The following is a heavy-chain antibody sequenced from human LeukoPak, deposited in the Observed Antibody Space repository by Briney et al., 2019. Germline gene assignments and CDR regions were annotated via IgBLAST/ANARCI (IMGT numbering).Heavy chain of an antibody. CDR2: NNGDGSTT. CDR3: ARDPRNVGLAP. D-gene: IGHD2-15*01. CDR1: GFSLSGYW. J-gene: IGHJ5*02. V-gene: IGHV3-74*01. Sequence: GGSLRLSCVASGFSLSGYWMYWVRQAPGKGLMYISRNNGDGSTTNYADAVKGRFTMSRDNVKNTLYLQMNSLRVEDTAAYYCARDPRNVGLAPWGQGTLVTVSS.